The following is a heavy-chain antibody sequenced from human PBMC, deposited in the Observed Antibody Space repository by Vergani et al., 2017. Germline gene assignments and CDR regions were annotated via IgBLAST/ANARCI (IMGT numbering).Heavy chain of an antibody. Sequence: EVQLVESGGDLVQPGRSLRLSCTASGFTFGYYAMDWVRQAPGKGLEWVGRIRNKANDYTTQYAASVKGRFTISRDDSKSYLYLQMNSLQTEDTALYYCVRVKGSNWNDHLYDSWGQGTLVTVSS. CDR3: VRVKGSNWNDHLYDS. CDR2: IRNKANDYTT. J-gene: IGHJ3*02. CDR1: GFTFGYYA. D-gene: IGHD1-1*01. V-gene: IGHV3-72*01.